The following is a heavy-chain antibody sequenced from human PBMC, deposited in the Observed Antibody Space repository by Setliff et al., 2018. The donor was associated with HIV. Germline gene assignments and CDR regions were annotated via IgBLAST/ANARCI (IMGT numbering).Heavy chain of an antibody. CDR3: ARKHLFNVFDY. CDR2: IYYTGST. CDR1: GGSISSGGNY. V-gene: IGHV4-31*02. Sequence: SETLSLTCTVSGGSISSGGNYWSWIRQYPGKGLEWIGYIYYTGSTYYNPSLKSRVTISVDTSKNQFSLSLNSVTAADTAVYYCARKHLFNVFDYWGQGTLVTVSS. J-gene: IGHJ4*02.